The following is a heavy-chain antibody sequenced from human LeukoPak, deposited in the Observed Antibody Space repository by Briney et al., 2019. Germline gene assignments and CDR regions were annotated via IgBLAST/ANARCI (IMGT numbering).Heavy chain of an antibody. CDR2: INPNSGGT. D-gene: IGHD6-19*01. V-gene: IGHV1-2*02. CDR1: GYSFNDYY. J-gene: IGHJ4*02. Sequence: ASVKVSCKASGYSFNDYYIHWVRQAPGQGLEWMGWINPNSGGTNYAQKFQGRVTMTRDTSISTAYMELSRLKSDDTAVYYCARDQGYSSAQGVVDYWGQGTLVTVSS. CDR3: ARDQGYSSAQGVVDY.